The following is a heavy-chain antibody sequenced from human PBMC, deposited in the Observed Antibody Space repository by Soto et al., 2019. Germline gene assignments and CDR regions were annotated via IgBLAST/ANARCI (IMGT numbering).Heavy chain of an antibody. CDR2: ISGSGGST. J-gene: IGHJ4*02. CDR1: GFTFSSYA. D-gene: IGHD3-3*01. Sequence: GGSLRLSCAASGFTFSSYAMSWVRQAPGKGLEWVSAISGSGGSTYYADSVKGRFTISRDNSKNTLYLQMNSLRAEDTPVYYCAKGWDYDFWSGYYPIDYWGQGTLVTVSS. CDR3: AKGWDYDFWSGYYPIDY. V-gene: IGHV3-23*01.